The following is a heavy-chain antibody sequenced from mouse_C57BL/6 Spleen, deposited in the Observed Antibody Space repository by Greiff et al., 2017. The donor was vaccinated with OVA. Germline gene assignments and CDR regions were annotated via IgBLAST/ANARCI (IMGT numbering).Heavy chain of an antibody. V-gene: IGHV3-6*01. D-gene: IGHD2-4*01. CDR2: IRYDGSN. CDR1: GYSITSGYY. Sequence: ESGPGLVKPSQSLSLSCSATGYSITSGYYWIWIRQFPGNQLELMGYIRYDGSNNYNPSLKNRISITRDTSKNQFFLMLNSVTTDDTATYYCAGGYDYDDYAMDYWGQGTSVTVSS. CDR3: AGGYDYDDYAMDY. J-gene: IGHJ4*01.